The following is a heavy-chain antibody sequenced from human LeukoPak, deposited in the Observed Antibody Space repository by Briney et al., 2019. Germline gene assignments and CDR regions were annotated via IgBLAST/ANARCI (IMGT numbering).Heavy chain of an antibody. V-gene: IGHV4-59*01. CDR1: GGSISSYY. D-gene: IGHD3-10*01. CDR3: ARGLDGGESPFPFDY. CDR2: IYYSGST. Sequence: SETLSLTCTVSGGSISSYYWSWIRQPPGKGLEWIGYIYYSGSTNYNPSLKSRVTISVDTSKNQFSLKLSSVTAADTAVYYCARGLDGGESPFPFDYWGQGTLVTVSS. J-gene: IGHJ4*02.